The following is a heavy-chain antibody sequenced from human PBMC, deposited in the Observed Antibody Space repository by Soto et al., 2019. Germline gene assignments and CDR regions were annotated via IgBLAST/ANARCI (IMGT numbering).Heavy chain of an antibody. V-gene: IGHV3-9*01. Sequence: PGGSLRLSCAASGFTFDDYAMHWVRQAPGKGLEWVSGISWSSGSTGYVDSVKGRFTISRDNAKNSLYLQMNSLRAEDTALYCCAKDRGPAMVRGVIDRYYYGMDVWGQGTTVTVSS. CDR1: GFTFDDYA. CDR3: AKDRGPAMVRGVIDRYYYGMDV. CDR2: ISWSSGST. D-gene: IGHD3-10*01. J-gene: IGHJ6*02.